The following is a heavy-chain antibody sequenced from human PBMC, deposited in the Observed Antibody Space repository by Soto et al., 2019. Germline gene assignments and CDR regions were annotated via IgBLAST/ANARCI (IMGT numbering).Heavy chain of an antibody. V-gene: IGHV3-30*18. CDR2: ISYDGSNK. Sequence: GGSLRLSCVASGFTFSSYGMHWVRQAPGKGLEWVAVISYDGSNKYYADSVKGRFTISRDNSKNTLYLQMNSLRAEDTAVYYCAKEIYSNSNYYYYGMDVWGQGTTVTVSS. CDR1: GFTFSSYG. D-gene: IGHD4-4*01. J-gene: IGHJ6*02. CDR3: AKEIYSNSNYYYYGMDV.